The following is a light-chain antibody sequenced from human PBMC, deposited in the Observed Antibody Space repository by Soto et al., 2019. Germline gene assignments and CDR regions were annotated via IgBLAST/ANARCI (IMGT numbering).Light chain of an antibody. J-gene: IGKJ4*01. V-gene: IGKV3-15*01. Sequence: ELVMTQSPATLSVSPGERATLSCRASQSVNINLAWYQQKPGQAPRLLIYDASTRATGIPARFSGSGSGTEFTLTISSLQSEDFAVYYCQQYNNWLIFGGGTKVEIK. CDR2: DAS. CDR3: QQYNNWLI. CDR1: QSVNIN.